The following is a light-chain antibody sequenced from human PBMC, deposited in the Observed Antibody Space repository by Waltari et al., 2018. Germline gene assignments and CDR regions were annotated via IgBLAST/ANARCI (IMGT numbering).Light chain of an antibody. Sequence: QSALTQPASVSGSPGQSITISCTGTRSDVGNYKCVSWYQQHPGKAPKLMIYAVSKRPSGVSDRFSGSKSGDMASLTISGLQPEDEAEYFCSSYAGSSKGVFGGGTKVTVL. V-gene: IGLV2-23*02. CDR3: SSYAGSSKGV. CDR1: RSDVGNYKC. CDR2: AVS. J-gene: IGLJ2*01.